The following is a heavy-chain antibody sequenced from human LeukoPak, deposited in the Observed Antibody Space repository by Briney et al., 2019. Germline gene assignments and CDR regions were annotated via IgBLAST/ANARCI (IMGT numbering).Heavy chain of an antibody. J-gene: IGHJ4*02. CDR2: ISGSDGST. CDR1: GFTFSSYA. CDR3: TTDPTYFYDSSGYRN. Sequence: GGSLRLSCAASGFTFSSYAMSWVRQAPGKGLEWVSGISGSDGSTYYADSVKGRFTISRDNSKNTLYLQMNSLKTDDTAVYYCTTDPTYFYDSSGYRNWGQGTLVTVSS. V-gene: IGHV3-23*01. D-gene: IGHD3-22*01.